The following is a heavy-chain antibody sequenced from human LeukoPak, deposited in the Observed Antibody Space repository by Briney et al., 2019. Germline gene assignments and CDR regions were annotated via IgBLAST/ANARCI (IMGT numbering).Heavy chain of an antibody. D-gene: IGHD5-12*01. Sequence: ASVKVPCKASGYTLTSYYMHWVRQAPGQGLEWMGIINPSGGSTSYAQKFQGRVTMTRDTSTSTVYMELSSLRSEDTAVYYCARVGRRGYDFVAYWGQGTLVTVSS. CDR3: ARVGRRGYDFVAY. J-gene: IGHJ4*02. V-gene: IGHV1-46*01. CDR2: INPSGGST. CDR1: GYTLTSYY.